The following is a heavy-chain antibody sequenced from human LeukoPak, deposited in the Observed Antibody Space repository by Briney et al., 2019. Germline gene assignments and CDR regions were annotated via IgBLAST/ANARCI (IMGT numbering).Heavy chain of an antibody. V-gene: IGHV4-30-2*01. CDR3: ARLSQYCSGGSCYGNYFDY. J-gene: IGHJ4*02. Sequence: SETLSLTCAVSGGSISSGGYSWSWIRQPPGEGLEWIGYIYHSGSTYYNPSLESRVTISVDRSKNQFSLRLSSVTAADTAVYYCARLSQYCSGGSCYGNYFDYWGQGTLVTVSS. CDR1: GGSISSGGYS. D-gene: IGHD2-15*01. CDR2: IYHSGST.